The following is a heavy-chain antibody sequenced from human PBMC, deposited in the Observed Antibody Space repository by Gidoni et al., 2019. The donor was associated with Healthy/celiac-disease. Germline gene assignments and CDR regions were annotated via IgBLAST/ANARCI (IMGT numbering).Heavy chain of an antibody. D-gene: IGHD5-12*01. CDR1: GFTFSSYG. V-gene: IGHV3-33*08. CDR2: IWYDGSNK. CDR3: ARDAFVSEMATPSGYYYGMDV. Sequence: QVQLVESGGGVVQPGRSLRLSCAASGFTFSSYGKHWVRKAPGKGLEWVAVIWYDGSNKYYADSVKGRFTISRDNSKNTLYLQMNSLRAEDTAVYYCARDAFVSEMATPSGYYYGMDVWGQGTTVTVSS. J-gene: IGHJ6*02.